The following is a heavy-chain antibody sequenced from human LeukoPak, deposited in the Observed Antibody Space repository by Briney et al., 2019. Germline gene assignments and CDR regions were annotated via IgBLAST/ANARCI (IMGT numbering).Heavy chain of an antibody. CDR3: ARVGSGNTYGYGDY. J-gene: IGHJ4*02. CDR2: LYNAINT. D-gene: IGHD5-18*01. V-gene: IGHV3-66*01. Sequence: PGGSLRLSCAATGLTVSSHYMTWVRQAPVGGVVGVSGLYNAINTYYADSVKRRFTTSRDNSKHTLYLQMNSLRVEDTAVYFCARVGSGNTYGYGDYWGQGTLVTVSS. CDR1: GLTVSSHY.